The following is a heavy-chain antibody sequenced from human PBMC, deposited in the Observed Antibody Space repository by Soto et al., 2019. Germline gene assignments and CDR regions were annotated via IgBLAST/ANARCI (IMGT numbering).Heavy chain of an antibody. CDR3: ASDIAAQYAFYI. V-gene: IGHV4-39*07. J-gene: IGHJ3*02. CDR2: IYYSGST. D-gene: IGHD6-6*01. Sequence: SETLSLTCTVSGDSISSSSYYWGWIRQPPGKGLEWIGSIYYSGSTYYNPSLKSRVTISVDTSKNQFSLKLSSVTAADTAVYYCASDIAAQYAFYIWGQGTMVTVSS. CDR1: GDSISSSSYY.